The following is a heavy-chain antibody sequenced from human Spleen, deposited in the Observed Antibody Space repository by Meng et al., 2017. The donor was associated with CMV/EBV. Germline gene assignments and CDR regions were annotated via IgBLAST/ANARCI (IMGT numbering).Heavy chain of an antibody. V-gene: IGHV1-2*02. Sequence: ASVKVSCKASGYTFTGYYMHWVRQAPGQGLEWMGWINPNSGGTNYAQKFQGRVTMTRNTSISTAYMELSSLRSEDTAVYYCARRWYDFWSGYLGYYYGMDVWGQGTTVTVSS. D-gene: IGHD3/OR15-3a*01. CDR3: ARRWYDFWSGYLGYYYGMDV. CDR2: INPNSGGT. CDR1: GYTFTGYY. J-gene: IGHJ6*02.